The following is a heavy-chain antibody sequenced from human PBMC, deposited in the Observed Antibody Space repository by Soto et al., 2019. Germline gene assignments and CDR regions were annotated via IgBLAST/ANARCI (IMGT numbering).Heavy chain of an antibody. Sequence: EVQLVESGGGLVKPGGSLRLSCAASGFTFSSYSMNWVRQAPGKGLEWVSSISSSSSYIYYADSVKGRFTISRDNAKNSLYLQMNGLRAEDTAVYYCAREGIAVAGYYFDYWGQGTLVTVSS. CDR3: AREGIAVAGYYFDY. V-gene: IGHV3-21*01. CDR2: ISSSSSYI. D-gene: IGHD6-19*01. J-gene: IGHJ4*02. CDR1: GFTFSSYS.